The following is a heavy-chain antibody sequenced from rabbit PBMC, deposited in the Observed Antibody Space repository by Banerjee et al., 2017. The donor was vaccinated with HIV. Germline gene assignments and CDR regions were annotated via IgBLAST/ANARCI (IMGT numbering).Heavy chain of an antibody. CDR1: GFSFSSSYW. J-gene: IGHJ6*01. D-gene: IGHD8-1*01. Sequence: QEQLEESGGGLVKPGASLTLTCTASGFSFSSSYWICWVRQAPGKGLEWIACIDAGSSGSTYYASWAKGRFTISKTSSTTVTLQMTSLTAADTATYFCARGDGNSSDLWGPGTLVTVS. CDR2: IDAGSSGST. CDR3: ARGDGNSSDL. V-gene: IGHV1S45*01.